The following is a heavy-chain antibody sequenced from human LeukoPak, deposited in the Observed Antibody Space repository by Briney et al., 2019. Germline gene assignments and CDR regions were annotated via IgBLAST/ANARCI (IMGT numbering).Heavy chain of an antibody. V-gene: IGHV1-69*04. D-gene: IGHD1-26*01. CDR2: IIPILGIA. CDR3: ARDVGDDAFDI. Sequence: ASVKVSCKASGGTFSSYAISWVRQAPGQGLEWMGRIIPILGIANYAQKFQGRVTITADKSTSTAYMELSSLRSEDTAVYYCARDVGDDAFDIWGQGTKVTVSS. J-gene: IGHJ3*02. CDR1: GGTFSSYA.